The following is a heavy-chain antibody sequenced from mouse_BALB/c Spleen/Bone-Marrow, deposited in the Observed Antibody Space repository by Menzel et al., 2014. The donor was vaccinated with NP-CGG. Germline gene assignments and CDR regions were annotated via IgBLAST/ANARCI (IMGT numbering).Heavy chain of an antibody. CDR3: SDGNFYALDY. D-gene: IGHD2-1*01. Sequence: VQLQQFGAELVRSGASVKLSCTASGFNIKDYYIHWVKQRPEQGLEWIGWIDPENGDTEYAPKFQGKATMTADTSSNTAYLQLSSLTSVDTAVYYCSDGNFYALDYWGQGTSVTVSS. CDR2: IDPENGDT. V-gene: IGHV14-4*02. J-gene: IGHJ4*01. CDR1: GFNIKDYY.